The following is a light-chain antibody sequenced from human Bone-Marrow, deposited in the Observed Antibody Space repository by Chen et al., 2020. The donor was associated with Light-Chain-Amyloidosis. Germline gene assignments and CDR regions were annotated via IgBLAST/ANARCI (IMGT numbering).Light chain of an antibody. Sequence: NFILTQDHSVSESPGKTVTISCTRSSGDIATNYVPWYQQRPGSAPTTVIYENDLRPSGVPDRFSGSIDTSSNSASLTSSGLETEDEADYYCQSYATNTWMFGGGTHLTVL. CDR1: SGDIATNY. CDR3: QSYATNTWM. CDR2: END. J-gene: IGLJ3*02. V-gene: IGLV6-57*03.